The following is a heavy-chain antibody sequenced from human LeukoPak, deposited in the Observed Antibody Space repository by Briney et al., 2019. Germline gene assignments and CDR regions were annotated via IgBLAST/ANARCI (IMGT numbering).Heavy chain of an antibody. CDR3: ARADYYDSSGYYYVFDY. CDR1: GGSFSGYY. CDR2: INHSGST. V-gene: IGHV4-34*01. J-gene: IGHJ4*02. D-gene: IGHD3-22*01. Sequence: SETLSLTCAVYGGSFSGYYWSWIRQPPGKGLEWIGEINHSGSTNYNPSLKSRATISVDTSKNQFSLKLSSVTAADTAVYYCARADYYDSSGYYYVFDYWGQGTLVTVSS.